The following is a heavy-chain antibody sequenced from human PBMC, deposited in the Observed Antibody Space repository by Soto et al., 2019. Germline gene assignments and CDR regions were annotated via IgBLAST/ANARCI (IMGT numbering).Heavy chain of an antibody. J-gene: IGHJ4*02. Sequence: SLRLSCAASGFTFSDYYMNWIRQAPGKGLEWLSSISSGGSSIHYADSVKGRFTISRDNARNSLSLQMNSLRAADTAVYYCARGAPAGGNFDYWGQGTLVTVSS. CDR1: GFTFSDYY. CDR3: ARGAPAGGNFDY. V-gene: IGHV3-11*01. CDR2: ISSGGSSI. D-gene: IGHD6-13*01.